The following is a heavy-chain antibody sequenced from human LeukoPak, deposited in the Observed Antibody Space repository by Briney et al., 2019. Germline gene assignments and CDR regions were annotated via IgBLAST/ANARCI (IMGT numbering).Heavy chain of an antibody. CDR3: ARAVVGSGSLY. CDR1: GFTVSGSY. D-gene: IGHD3-10*01. J-gene: IGHJ4*02. V-gene: IGHV3-66*01. CDR2: IYDGGST. Sequence: GGSLRLSCAASGFTVSGSYVSWVRQAPGKGLEWVSVIYDGGSTYYADAGKDRFTISRNNSKNTQYLQMNSRRAGDTAVYYCARAVVGSGSLYWGQGTLVTVSS.